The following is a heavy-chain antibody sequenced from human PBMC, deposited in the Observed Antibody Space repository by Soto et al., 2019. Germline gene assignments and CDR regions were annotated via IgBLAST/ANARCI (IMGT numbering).Heavy chain of an antibody. Sequence: PGGSLRLSCAAAGFTFSSYTMAWVRQAPGRGQECVSSIRSHGSAMHYAASVKGRFTISRDNAYDALYLQITSVRAVHTAMCYCARAPEANRGWDFDFWGQGTVVTVSS. V-gene: IGHV3-21*01. CDR1: GFTFSSYT. J-gene: IGHJ4*02. CDR2: IRSHGSAM. D-gene: IGHD7-27*01. CDR3: ARAPEANRGWDFDF.